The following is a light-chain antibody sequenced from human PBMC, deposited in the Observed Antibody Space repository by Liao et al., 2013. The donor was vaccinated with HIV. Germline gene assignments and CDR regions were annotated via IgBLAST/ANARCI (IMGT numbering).Light chain of an antibody. J-gene: IGLJ2*01. Sequence: VLTQPPSVSEAPGKTARITCGGPNIGGRSVHWYQQKPGQSPLLVIYQDNKRPSGIPERFSASSSGNTATLTISGTQPMDEADFYCQAWDRNTVIFGGGTKLTVL. V-gene: IGLV3-21*01. CDR3: QAWDRNTVI. CDR2: QDN. CDR1: NIGGRS.